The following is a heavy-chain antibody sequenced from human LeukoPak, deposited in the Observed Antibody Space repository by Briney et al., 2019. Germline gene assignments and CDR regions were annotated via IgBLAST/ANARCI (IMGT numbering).Heavy chain of an antibody. D-gene: IGHD3-10*01. CDR2: INHSGST. CDR3: ARARFGDLFFDY. CDR1: GGSFSGYY. J-gene: IGHJ4*02. Sequence: SETLSLTCAVYGGSFSGYYWSWIRQPPGKGLEWIGEINHSGSTNYNPSLKSRVTISVDTSKNQFSLKLSSVTAADTAVYYCARARFGDLFFDYWAQGTLVTVSS. V-gene: IGHV4-34*01.